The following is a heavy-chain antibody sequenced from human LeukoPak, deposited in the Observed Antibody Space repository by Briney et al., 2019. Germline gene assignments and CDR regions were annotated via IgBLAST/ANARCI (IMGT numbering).Heavy chain of an antibody. Sequence: ASVKVSCKASGYTFTSYGISWVRQAPGQGLEWMGWISAYNGNTNYAQKLQGRVTMTTDTSTSTAYMELRSLRSDDTAVYYYARDRPRDIVVVPAAKRRYYYGMDVWGQGTTVTVSS. CDR3: ARDRPRDIVVVPAAKRRYYYGMDV. D-gene: IGHD2-2*01. V-gene: IGHV1-18*01. J-gene: IGHJ6*02. CDR2: ISAYNGNT. CDR1: GYTFTSYG.